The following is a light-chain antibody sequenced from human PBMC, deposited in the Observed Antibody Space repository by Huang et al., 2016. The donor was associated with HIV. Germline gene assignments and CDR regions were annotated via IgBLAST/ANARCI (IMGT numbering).Light chain of an antibody. CDR3: QQYNNWPPWT. V-gene: IGKV3-15*01. CDR2: GAS. J-gene: IGKJ1*01. Sequence: EIVMTQSPATLSVSPGERATLSCRAGQSVSSNLAWYQQKPGQAPRHLIYGASTRATGIPTRFSGSGSGTEFTLTISSLQSEDFAVYYCQQYNNWPPWTFGQGTKVEIK. CDR1: QSVSSN.